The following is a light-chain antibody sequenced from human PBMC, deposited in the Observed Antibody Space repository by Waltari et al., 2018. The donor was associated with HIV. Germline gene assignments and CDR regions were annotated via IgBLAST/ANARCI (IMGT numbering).Light chain of an antibody. CDR3: QQYNNWLLFT. J-gene: IGKJ3*01. CDR1: QSVSSS. CDR2: GAS. Sequence: EIVMTQSPATLSVSPGERATLSCRASQSVSSSLAWYQQKPGQAPRLLIYGASTRATGIPAKFSGSGSGTEFTLTISSLQSEDFAVYYCQQYNNWLLFTFGPGTKVDIK. V-gene: IGKV3-15*01.